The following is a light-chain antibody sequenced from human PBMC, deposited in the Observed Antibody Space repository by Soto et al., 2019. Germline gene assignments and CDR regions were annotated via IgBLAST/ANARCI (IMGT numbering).Light chain of an antibody. CDR1: QSVRSF. CDR3: QQHSNWPPYT. Sequence: EIVLTQSPATLSLSPGERATLSCRASQSVRSFLAWFQQKPGQAPRLLIYDASNRATGVPARFSGSGSGTDFTLTISSLEPEDFGVYYCQQHSNWPPYTFGQGTKLEIK. J-gene: IGKJ2*01. V-gene: IGKV3-11*01. CDR2: DAS.